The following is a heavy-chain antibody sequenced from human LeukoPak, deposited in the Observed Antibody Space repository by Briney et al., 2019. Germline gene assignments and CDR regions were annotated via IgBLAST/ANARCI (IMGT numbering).Heavy chain of an antibody. V-gene: IGHV4-39*01. CDR2: LDVSGTP. D-gene: IGHD5-24*01. J-gene: IGHJ4*02. CDR3: TRGGYVYNLGNF. CDR1: DDSISTNKYY. Sequence: SETLTLTCTVSDDSISTNKYYWGWVRQPPGKGLGWVGTLDVSGTPYYTPSLNSRVSISVDTSKNQFSLILKSVTATDTAVYYCTRGGYVYNLGNFWGQGTLVTVSS.